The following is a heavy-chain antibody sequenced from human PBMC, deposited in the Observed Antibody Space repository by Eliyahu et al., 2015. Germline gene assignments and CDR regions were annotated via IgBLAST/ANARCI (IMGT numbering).Heavy chain of an antibody. CDR2: IDWDDXK. CDR3: ARITAYSSGWNAFDI. CDR1: GFSLSXXGMR. J-gene: IGHJ3*02. V-gene: IGHV2-70*04. D-gene: IGHD6-19*01. Sequence: QVTLKESGPALVKPTQTLTLTCTFSGFSLSXXGMRVSWXXQPPGKAPEXLARIDWDDXKFYSTSLKTRLTISKDTSKNQVVLTMTNMDPVDTATYYCARITAYSSGWNAFDIWGQGTMVTVSS.